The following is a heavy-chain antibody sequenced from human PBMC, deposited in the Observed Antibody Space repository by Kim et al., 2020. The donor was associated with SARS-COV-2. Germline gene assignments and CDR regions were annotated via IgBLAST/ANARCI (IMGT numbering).Heavy chain of an antibody. CDR3: ARSWDY. Sequence: NPNSGGTTYAKKFQGRVTLTRDTSISTAYMGLSRLRSDDTAVYYCARSWDYWGQGTLVTVSS. CDR2: NPNSGGT. J-gene: IGHJ4*02. V-gene: IGHV1-2*02.